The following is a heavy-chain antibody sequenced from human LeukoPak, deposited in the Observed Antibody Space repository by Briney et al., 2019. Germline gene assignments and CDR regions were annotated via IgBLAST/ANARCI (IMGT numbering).Heavy chain of an antibody. CDR3: AKASDLGAFDI. CDR2: IWCGGSNK. CDR1: GFTFSSYG. J-gene: IGHJ3*02. D-gene: IGHD1-26*01. V-gene: IGHV3-33*08. Sequence: GGSLRLSCAASGFTFSSYGMHWVRQAPGKGLEWVAVIWCGGSNKYYADSVKGRFTISRDNSKNTLYLQMNSLRAEDTAVYYCAKASDLGAFDIWGQGTMVTVSS.